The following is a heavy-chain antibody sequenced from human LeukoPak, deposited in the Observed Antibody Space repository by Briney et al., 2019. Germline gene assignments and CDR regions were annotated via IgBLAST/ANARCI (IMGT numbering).Heavy chain of an antibody. J-gene: IGHJ4*02. CDR2: INPSGGST. D-gene: IGHD3-3*01. V-gene: IGHV1-46*01. Sequence: ASVKVSCKASGYTFTSYYMHWVGQAPGQGLEWMGIINPSGGSTSYAQKFQGRVTMTRDTSTSTVYMELSSLRSEDTAVYYCAREDTIFGVVTWYYFDYWGQGTLVTVSS. CDR1: GYTFTSYY. CDR3: AREDTIFGVVTWYYFDY.